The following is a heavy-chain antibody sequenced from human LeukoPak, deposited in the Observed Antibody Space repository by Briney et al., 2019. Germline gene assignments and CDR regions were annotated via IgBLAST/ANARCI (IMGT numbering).Heavy chain of an antibody. D-gene: IGHD1-1*01. Sequence: ASVKVSCKASGGTFSSYAISWVRQAPGQGLEWMGGIIPIFGTANYAQKFQGRVTITADESTSTAYMELSSLRSEDTAVYYCARLPDDTRCPWGQGTLVTVSS. CDR1: GGTFSSYA. V-gene: IGHV1-69*13. J-gene: IGHJ5*02. CDR2: IIPIFGTA. CDR3: ARLPDDTRCP.